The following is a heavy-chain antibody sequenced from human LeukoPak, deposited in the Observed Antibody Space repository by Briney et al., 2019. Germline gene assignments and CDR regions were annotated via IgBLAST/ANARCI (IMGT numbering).Heavy chain of an antibody. D-gene: IGHD3-10*01. CDR2: IKEDGSET. Sequence: GGSLRLSCAASGFIFSGFSMTWVRQTAGKGLEWVATIKEDGSETYYGDSLKGRFTISRDNAENSLYLQMNSLRDEDTAVYYCARVFSGIWFGEEHFDHWGQGTLVTASS. J-gene: IGHJ4*02. CDR3: ARVFSGIWFGEEHFDH. CDR1: GFIFSGFS. V-gene: IGHV3-7*01.